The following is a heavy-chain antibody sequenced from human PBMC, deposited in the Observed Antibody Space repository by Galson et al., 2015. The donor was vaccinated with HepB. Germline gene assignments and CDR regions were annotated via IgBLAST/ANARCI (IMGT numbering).Heavy chain of an antibody. J-gene: IGHJ1*01. Sequence: SLRLSCAASGFIFRTLWMTWVRQAPGKGLEWVANINPDGSEKYYVDSVNGRFTISRDNAKNSLYLQMSSLIVEDTAVYYCASGGVVPGGRQHWGQGVLVTVSS. CDR2: INPDGSEK. CDR3: ASGGVVPGGRQH. CDR1: GFIFRTLW. D-gene: IGHD3-16*01. V-gene: IGHV3-7*01.